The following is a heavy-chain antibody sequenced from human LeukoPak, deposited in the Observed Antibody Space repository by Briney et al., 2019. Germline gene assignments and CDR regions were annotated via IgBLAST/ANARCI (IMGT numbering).Heavy chain of an antibody. CDR2: ISVSGGNT. J-gene: IGHJ4*02. D-gene: IGHD7-27*01. V-gene: IGHV3-23*01. CDR3: AKTPANWGTN. Sequence: PGGSLRLSCAASGSTFSTYAMSWVRQAPGKGLEWVSTISVSGGNTYYADSVKGRFTISRDNSKNTLYLQMNSLRAEDTAVYYCAKTPANWGTNWGQGTLVTVSS. CDR1: GSTFSTYA.